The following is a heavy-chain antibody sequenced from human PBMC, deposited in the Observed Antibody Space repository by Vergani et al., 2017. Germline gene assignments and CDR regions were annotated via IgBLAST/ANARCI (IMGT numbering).Heavy chain of an antibody. J-gene: IGHJ4*02. CDR2: VSNHGNIT. V-gene: IGHV3-30*18. CDR1: GFTFRNIG. Sequence: VQLLESGGNLIQPGGSLRLSCGASGFTFRNIGIHWVRQAPGKGLEWIAVVSNHGNITYYADSVKGRFTLSRDNSKNMVYLQMSSLRADDTAVYFCTKEPTGPGFGGSFFDYWGRGTLVTVSS. CDR3: TKEPTGPGFGGSFFDY. D-gene: IGHD3-3*01.